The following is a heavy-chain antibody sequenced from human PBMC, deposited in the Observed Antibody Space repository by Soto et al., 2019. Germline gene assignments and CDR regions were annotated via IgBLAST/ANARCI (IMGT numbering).Heavy chain of an antibody. J-gene: IGHJ4*02. D-gene: IGHD3-9*01. V-gene: IGHV1-69*13. Sequence: SVKVSCKASGGTFSSYTISWVRQAPGQGLEWMGGIIPIFGTANYAQKFQGRVTITADESTSTAYMELSSLRSEDTAVYYCASRHAQSSWRYDILTGYYLRPDYWGQGTLVTVSS. CDR1: GGTFSSYT. CDR2: IIPIFGTA. CDR3: ASRHAQSSWRYDILTGYYLRPDY.